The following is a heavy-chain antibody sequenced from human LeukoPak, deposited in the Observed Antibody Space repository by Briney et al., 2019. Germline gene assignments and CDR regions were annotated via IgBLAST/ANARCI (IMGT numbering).Heavy chain of an antibody. J-gene: IGHJ4*02. CDR1: GFTFGSYW. CDR2: IKQDGSEK. D-gene: IGHD2-15*01. CDR3: ARELGFSDY. V-gene: IGHV3-7*03. Sequence: PGGSLRLSCAASGFTFGSYWMSWVRQAPGKGLEWVANIKQDGSEKYYVDSVKGRFTISRDNAKNSLYLQMNSLRAEDTAVYYCARELGFSDYWGQGTLVTVSS.